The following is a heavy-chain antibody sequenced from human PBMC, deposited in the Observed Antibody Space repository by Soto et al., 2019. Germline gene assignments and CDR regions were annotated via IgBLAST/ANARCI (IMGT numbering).Heavy chain of an antibody. Sequence: GGSLRLSCAAYGFTFSNFGMLWVRQAPGKGLAWVAAITYTGSSKYYADSVKGRFTISRDTSTNTLFLQMSSLRPEDTAVYYCARFWG. V-gene: IGHV3-30*03. CDR2: ITYTGSSK. J-gene: IGHJ1*01. CDR1: GFTFSNFG. CDR3: ARF.